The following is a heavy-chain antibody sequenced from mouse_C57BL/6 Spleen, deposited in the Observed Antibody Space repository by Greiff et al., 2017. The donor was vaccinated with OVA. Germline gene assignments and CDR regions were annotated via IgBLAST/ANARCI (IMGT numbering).Heavy chain of an antibody. J-gene: IGHJ2*01. CDR3: ARALYYGSSLDD. Sequence: VQLQQSGAELVKPGASVKISCKASGYAFSSYWMNWVKQRPGKGLEWIGQIYPGDGDTNYNGKFKGKATLTADKSSSTAYMQLSSLTSEDSAVYFCARALYYGSSLDDWGQGTTLTVSS. D-gene: IGHD1-1*01. CDR1: GYAFSSYW. CDR2: IYPGDGDT. V-gene: IGHV1-80*01.